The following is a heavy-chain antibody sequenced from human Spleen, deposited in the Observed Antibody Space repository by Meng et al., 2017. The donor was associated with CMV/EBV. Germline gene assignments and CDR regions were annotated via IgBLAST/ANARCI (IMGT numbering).Heavy chain of an antibody. CDR2: ISGSGGST. CDR1: GFTFSSYA. J-gene: IGHJ4*02. D-gene: IGHD5-18*01. V-gene: IGHV3-23*01. Sequence: GESLKISCAASGFTFSSYAMSWVRQAPGKGLEWVSAISGSGGSTYYADSVKGRFTISRDNSKNTLYLQMNSLRAEDTAVYYCAKDEGYGRRGADYWGQGTPVTVSS. CDR3: AKDEGYGRRGADY.